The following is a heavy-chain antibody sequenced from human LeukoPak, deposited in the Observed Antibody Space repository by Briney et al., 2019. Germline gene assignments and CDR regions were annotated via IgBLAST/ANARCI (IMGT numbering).Heavy chain of an antibody. J-gene: IGHJ6*03. Sequence: SQTLSLTCTVSGGSISTYYWSWIRQPAGKGLEWLGRISTSGKTNYNPSLKSRVTMSVDTSKNQFSLKLSSVTAADTAVYYCARDRGGSGYDYNHHYYYYYMDVCGKGTTVTVSS. D-gene: IGHD5-12*01. V-gene: IGHV4-4*07. CDR2: ISTSGKT. CDR3: ARDRGGSGYDYNHHYYYYYMDV. CDR1: GGSISTYY.